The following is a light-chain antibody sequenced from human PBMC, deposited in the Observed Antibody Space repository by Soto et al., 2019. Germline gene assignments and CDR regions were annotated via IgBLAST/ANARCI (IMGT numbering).Light chain of an antibody. J-gene: IGKJ1*01. V-gene: IGKV1-39*01. CDR1: QSINKY. CDR3: QHDGRSPPWT. CDR2: AAS. Sequence: DIQMTQCPSSLSSSVGARVTITCRASQSINKYLNWYQQKPGKAPKLLIYAASNLQGGVTSRFSGSGSGTDFTLTISRLEPEDFAVYYCQHDGRSPPWTFGQGTKV.